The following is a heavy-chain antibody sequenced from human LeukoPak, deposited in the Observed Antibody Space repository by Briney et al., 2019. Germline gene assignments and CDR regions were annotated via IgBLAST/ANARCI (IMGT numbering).Heavy chain of an antibody. Sequence: GRSLRLSCAASGFTFSSYGMHWVRQAPGKGLEWVAVISYDGSNKYYADSVKGRFTISRDNSKNTLYLQMNSLRAEDTAVYYCAKTPGTLWAGVYFDYWGQGTLVTVSS. CDR2: ISYDGSNK. D-gene: IGHD1-14*01. CDR3: AKTPGTLWAGVYFDY. J-gene: IGHJ4*02. CDR1: GFTFSSYG. V-gene: IGHV3-30*18.